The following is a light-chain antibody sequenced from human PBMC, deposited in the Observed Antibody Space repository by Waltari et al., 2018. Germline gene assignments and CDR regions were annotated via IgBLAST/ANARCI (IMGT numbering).Light chain of an antibody. V-gene: IGKV1-27*01. J-gene: IGKJ2*01. Sequence: DIQLTQSPSSLSASLGDRVTIPCRASQAIGDSLVWYQQRPGEVPGLLIFAASTLQSGVSSRFSGSGSGTDFTLTISSLQSEDVGTYFCQNYGSDPVYTFGQGTRL. CDR2: AAS. CDR1: QAIGDS. CDR3: QNYGSDPVYT.